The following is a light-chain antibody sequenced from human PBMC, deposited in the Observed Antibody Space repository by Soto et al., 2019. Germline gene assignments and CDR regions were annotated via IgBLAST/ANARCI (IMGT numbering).Light chain of an antibody. CDR1: NSDVANYDY. V-gene: IGLV2-14*01. CDR2: EVT. CDR3: CSHTISGAPV. Sequence: QAVLTQPASVSGSPGQSITLSCTGANSDVANYDYVSWYRQYPGLAPQVIISEVTNRPSVISDRFSGSKSANTAYLTISGLQAEDEADYYCCSHTISGAPVFGGGTKLTVL. J-gene: IGLJ2*01.